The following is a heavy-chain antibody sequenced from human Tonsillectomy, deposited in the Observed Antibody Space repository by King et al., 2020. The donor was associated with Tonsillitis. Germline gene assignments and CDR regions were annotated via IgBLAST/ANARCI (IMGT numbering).Heavy chain of an antibody. CDR2: ISSSSSYI. Sequence: VQLVESGGGLVKPGGSLRLSCAASGFTFSSYSMNWVRQAPGKGLEWVSSISSSSSYIYYADSVKGRFTIFRDNAKNSLYLQMNSLRAEDTAVYYCARDSRGTARGIVVVIGAFDIWGQGTMVTVSS. J-gene: IGHJ3*02. V-gene: IGHV3-21*01. CDR1: GFTFSSYS. CDR3: ARDSRGTARGIVVVIGAFDI. D-gene: IGHD3-22*01.